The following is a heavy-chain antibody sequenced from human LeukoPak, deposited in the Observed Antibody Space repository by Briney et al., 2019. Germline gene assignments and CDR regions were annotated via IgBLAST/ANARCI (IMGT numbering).Heavy chain of an antibody. Sequence: GGSLRLSCAASGFTFSDYYMSWIRQAPGKGLEWVSYISSSGSTIYYADSAKGRFTISRDNAKNSLCLQMNSLRAEDTAVYYCARDWPEARAKFDPWGQGTLVTVSS. V-gene: IGHV3-11*04. CDR3: ARDWPEARAKFDP. J-gene: IGHJ5*02. CDR2: ISSSGSTI. CDR1: GFTFSDYY. D-gene: IGHD6-6*01.